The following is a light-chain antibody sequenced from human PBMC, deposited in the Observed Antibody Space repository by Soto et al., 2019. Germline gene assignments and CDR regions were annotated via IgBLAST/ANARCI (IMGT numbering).Light chain of an antibody. Sequence: DIGLTQSPGTLSLYPGDRATLSCRASQSVSTSYLAWYQQKPGQAPRLLIYGASSRATGIPDRFSGSGSGTDFTLTISGLEPEDFAVYYCQQYGNSRGTFGQGTKVDIK. CDR1: QSVSTSY. J-gene: IGKJ1*01. V-gene: IGKV3-20*01. CDR2: GAS. CDR3: QQYGNSRGT.